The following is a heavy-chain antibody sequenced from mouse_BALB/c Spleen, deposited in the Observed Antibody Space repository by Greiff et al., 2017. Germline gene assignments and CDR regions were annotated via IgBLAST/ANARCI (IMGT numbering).Heavy chain of an antibody. J-gene: IGHJ2*01. V-gene: IGHV1-5*01. Sequence: EVQLQQSGTVLARPGASVKMSCKASGYTFTSYWMHWVKQRHGQGLEWIGAIYPGNSDTSYNQKFTGKAKLTAVTSTSTAYMELSSLTNEDSAVYYCTYDTEYYFDYWGQGTTLTVSS. CDR3: TYDTEYYFDY. D-gene: IGHD2-3*01. CDR1: GYTFTSYW. CDR2: IYPGNSDT.